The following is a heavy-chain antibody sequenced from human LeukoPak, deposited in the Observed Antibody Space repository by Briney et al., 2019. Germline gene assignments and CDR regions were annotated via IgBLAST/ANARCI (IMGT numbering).Heavy chain of an antibody. CDR2: IYYSGST. D-gene: IGHD2-15*01. Sequence: SETLSLTCTVSGGSISSYYWSWIRQPPGKGLEWIGYIYYSGSTNYSPSLKSRVTISVDTSKNQFSLKLSSVTAADTAVYYCARVLESGGSCYAFDYWGQGTLVTVSS. V-gene: IGHV4-59*01. CDR1: GGSISSYY. J-gene: IGHJ4*02. CDR3: ARVLESGGSCYAFDY.